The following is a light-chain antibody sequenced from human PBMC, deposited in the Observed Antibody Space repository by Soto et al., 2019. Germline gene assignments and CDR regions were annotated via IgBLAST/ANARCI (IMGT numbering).Light chain of an antibody. CDR2: AAS. J-gene: IGKJ1*01. CDR3: LQHNNYPWT. CDR1: QSISNH. V-gene: IGKV1-17*01. Sequence: DIQMTQSPSSLSASVGDRVTITCRASQSISNHLNWYQQKPGKAPKLLIFAASSLQSGVPSRFSGSGSGTEFTLTISSLQPEDFATYYCLQHNNYPWTFGQGTKVDIK.